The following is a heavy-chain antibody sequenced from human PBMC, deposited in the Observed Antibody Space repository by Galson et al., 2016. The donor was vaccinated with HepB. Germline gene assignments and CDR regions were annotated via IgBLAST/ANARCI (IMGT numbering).Heavy chain of an antibody. V-gene: IGHV3-53*01. CDR3: ARDGFPRHSSGWM. Sequence: SLRLSCAASGFTVSSNYMTWVRQAPGKGLEWVSLIYSGENTYYADSVKGRFTISTDASKNTLFLQMNNLRAEDTAVYHCARDGFPRHSSGWMWGRGTPVAVSS. CDR2: IYSGENT. CDR1: GFTVSSNY. J-gene: IGHJ4*02. D-gene: IGHD6-19*01.